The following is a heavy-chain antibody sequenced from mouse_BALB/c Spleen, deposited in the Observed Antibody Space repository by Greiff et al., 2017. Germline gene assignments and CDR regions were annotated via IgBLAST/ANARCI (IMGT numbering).Heavy chain of an antibody. D-gene: IGHD2-4*01. CDR2: INPSNGGT. CDR1: GYTFTSYY. CDR3: TRSRDYDVGAMDY. V-gene: IGHV1S81*02. J-gene: IGHJ4*01. Sequence: QVQLQQSGAELVKPGASVKLSCKASGYTFTSYYMYWVKQRPGQGLEWIGEINPSNGGTNFNEKFKSKATLTVDKSSSTAYMQLSSLTSEDSAVYYCTRSRDYDVGAMDYWGQGTSVTVSS.